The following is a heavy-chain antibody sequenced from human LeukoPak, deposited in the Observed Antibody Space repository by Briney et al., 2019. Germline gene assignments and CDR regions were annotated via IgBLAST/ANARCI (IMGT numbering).Heavy chain of an antibody. V-gene: IGHV3-30*02. J-gene: IGHJ4*02. Sequence: GGSLRLSCAASGFTFSSYGMHRVRQAPGKGLEWVAFIRYDGSNKYYADSVKGRFTISRDNSKNTLYLQMNSLRAEDTAVYYCANLGYSYGDYWGQGTLVTVSS. CDR3: ANLGYSYGDY. D-gene: IGHD5-18*01. CDR2: IRYDGSNK. CDR1: GFTFSSYG.